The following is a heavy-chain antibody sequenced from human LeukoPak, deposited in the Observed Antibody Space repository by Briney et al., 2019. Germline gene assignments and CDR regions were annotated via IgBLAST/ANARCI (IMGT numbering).Heavy chain of an antibody. V-gene: IGHV1-69*05. D-gene: IGHD1-7*01. CDR1: GYTLTELS. J-gene: IGHJ6*03. Sequence: RASVKVSCKVSGYTLTELSMHWVRQAPGQGLEWMGGIIPIFGTANYAQKFQGRVTITTDESTSTAYMELSSLRSEDTAVYYCARLAGTTPYYYYYMDVWGKGTTVTVSS. CDR3: ARLAGTTPYYYYYMDV. CDR2: IIPIFGTA.